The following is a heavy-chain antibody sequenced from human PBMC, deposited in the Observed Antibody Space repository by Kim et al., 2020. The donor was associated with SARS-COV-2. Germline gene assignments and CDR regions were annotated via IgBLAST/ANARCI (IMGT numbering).Heavy chain of an antibody. D-gene: IGHD6-13*01. CDR2: GAT. CDR3: ARRQLGFDS. V-gene: IGHV3-13*01. J-gene: IGHJ4*02. Sequence: GATYYADSVKSRFTISRNNDKPSVYLQMNSLRVDDTAVYYCARRQLGFDSWGQGTLVTVSS.